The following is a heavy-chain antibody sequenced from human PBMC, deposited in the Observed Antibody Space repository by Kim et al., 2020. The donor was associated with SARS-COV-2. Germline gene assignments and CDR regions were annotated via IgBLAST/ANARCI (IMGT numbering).Heavy chain of an antibody. CDR2: IWYDGTNQ. CDR1: GFAFSRHG. V-gene: IGHV3-30*02. CDR3: AKDPYTTSSGYFEY. Sequence: GGSLRLSCAASGFAFSRHGMHWVRQTPDKGLEWLATIWYDGTNQYYAESVEGRFPISRDNSKNTMFLQMNSLRVEDTAVYYCAKDPYTTSSGYFEYWGQGTLVTVSS. D-gene: IGHD1-26*01. J-gene: IGHJ4*02.